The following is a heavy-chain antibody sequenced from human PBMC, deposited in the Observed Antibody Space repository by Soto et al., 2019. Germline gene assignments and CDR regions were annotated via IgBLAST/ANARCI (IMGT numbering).Heavy chain of an antibody. J-gene: IGHJ6*02. CDR3: ARIKYGIAAAGLARTHGYYYDMDV. Sequence: EVQLVESGGGLVQPGGSLRLSCAASGFTFSSYEMNWVRQAPGKGLEWVSYISSSGSTIYYADSVKGRFTISRDNVKNSMYVRMNSLRAEAKAVYYSARIKYGIAAAGLARTHGYYYDMDVWCQGTTVTVSS. CDR2: ISSSGSTI. V-gene: IGHV3-48*03. D-gene: IGHD6-13*01. CDR1: GFTFSSYE.